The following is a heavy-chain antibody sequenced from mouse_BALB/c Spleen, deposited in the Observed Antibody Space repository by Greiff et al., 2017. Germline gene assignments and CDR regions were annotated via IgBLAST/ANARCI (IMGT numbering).Heavy chain of an antibody. CDR1: GFSFTSYG. J-gene: IGHJ4*01. D-gene: IGHD4-1*02. Sequence: QVQLQQSGPGLVPPSQSLSISCTVSGFSFTSYGVHWVRQSPGKGLEWLGVIWSGGSTDYNAAFISRLSISKDNSKSQVFFKMNSLQANDTAIYYCARRGPTGQYYYAMDDWGQGTAVTVAS. V-gene: IGHV2-2*02. CDR3: ARRGPTGQYYYAMDD. CDR2: IWSGGST.